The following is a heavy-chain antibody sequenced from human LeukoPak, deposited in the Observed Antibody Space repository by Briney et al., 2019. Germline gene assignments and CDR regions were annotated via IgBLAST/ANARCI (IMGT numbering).Heavy chain of an antibody. Sequence: PGGPLRLSCAASGFTFGDYAMRWVRQAPGKGLEWVSAISGVSGSTTIYAASVKGRFTVSRDNSKSRLFLQMNSLRAEDTAVYYCAKNFGSGRGVPYGMDVWGQGTTVTVAS. J-gene: IGHJ6*02. CDR1: GFTFGDYA. CDR3: AKNFGSGRGVPYGMDV. V-gene: IGHV3-23*01. D-gene: IGHD3-10*01. CDR2: ISGVSGSTT.